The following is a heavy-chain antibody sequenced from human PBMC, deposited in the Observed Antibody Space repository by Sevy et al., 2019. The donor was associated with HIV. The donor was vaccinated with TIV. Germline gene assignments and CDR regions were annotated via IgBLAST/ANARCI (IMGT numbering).Heavy chain of an antibody. D-gene: IGHD6-19*01. CDR2: ISTYNGKT. V-gene: IGHV1-18*04. CDR3: ARGRGIAVAGGGYYSDY. CDR1: GYTFSRSV. J-gene: IGHJ4*02. Sequence: KARASVKVSCMASGYTFSRSVITWVRQAPGQGLEWMGWISTYNGKTNYAQKFQDRVTMTTDTSTNTAYMELRSLRSDDTAIYFCARGRGIAVAGGGYYSDYWGQGSLVTVSS.